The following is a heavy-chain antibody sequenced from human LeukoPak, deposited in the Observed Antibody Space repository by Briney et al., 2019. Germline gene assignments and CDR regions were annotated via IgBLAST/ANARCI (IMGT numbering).Heavy chain of an antibody. CDR1: GGSFSGYY. Sequence: KPSETLSLTCAVYGGSFSGYYWSWIRQHPGKGLEWIGEINHSGSTNYNPSLKSRVTISVDTSKNQFSLKLSSVTAADTAVYYCARGYSSGWYNWFDPWGQGTLVTVSS. D-gene: IGHD6-19*01. V-gene: IGHV4-34*01. CDR3: ARGYSSGWYNWFDP. CDR2: INHSGST. J-gene: IGHJ5*02.